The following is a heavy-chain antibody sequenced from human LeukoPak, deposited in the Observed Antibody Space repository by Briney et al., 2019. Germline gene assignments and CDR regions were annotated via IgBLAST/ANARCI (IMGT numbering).Heavy chain of an antibody. CDR2: INSDGSST. V-gene: IGHV3-74*01. J-gene: IGHJ3*02. CDR1: GFIFSSYW. D-gene: IGHD2-21*02. Sequence: GGSLRLSCAGSGFIFSSYWMHWVRQAPGKGLVWLSRINSDGSSTNYADSVKGRFTISRDNAKNTVYLQTNSLRAEDTAVYYCARVAFCGGACYSLRDAFDIWGQGTMVTVSS. CDR3: ARVAFCGGACYSLRDAFDI.